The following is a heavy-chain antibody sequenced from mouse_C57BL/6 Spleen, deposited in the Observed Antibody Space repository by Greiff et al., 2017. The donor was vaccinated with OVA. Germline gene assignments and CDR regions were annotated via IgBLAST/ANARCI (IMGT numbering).Heavy chain of an antibody. CDR2: IYPRSGNT. CDR1: GYTFTSYG. V-gene: IGHV1-81*01. CDR3: AKGDSSGYLDY. Sequence: VQVVESGAELARPGASVKLSCKASGYTFTSYGISWVKQRTGQGLEWIGEIYPRSGNTYYNEKFKGKATLTADKSSSTAYMELRSLTSEDSAVYFCAKGDSSGYLDYWGQGTTLTVSS. D-gene: IGHD3-2*02. J-gene: IGHJ2*01.